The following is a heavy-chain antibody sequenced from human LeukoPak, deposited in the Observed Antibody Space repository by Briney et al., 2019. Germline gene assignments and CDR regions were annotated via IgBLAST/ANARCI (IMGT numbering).Heavy chain of an antibody. CDR1: GLTFSSYV. V-gene: IGHV3-64*01. Sequence: PGGSLRLSCAASGLTFSSYVMHWVRQAPGKGLEYVSTIDGNGGSTYYANSVKGRFTISRDNSKNTLNLQMGSLRTEDMAVYYCARGGGYCSRTGCYGIDYWGQGTLVTVSS. J-gene: IGHJ4*02. CDR2: IDGNGGST. CDR3: ARGGGYCSRTGCYGIDY. D-gene: IGHD2-2*01.